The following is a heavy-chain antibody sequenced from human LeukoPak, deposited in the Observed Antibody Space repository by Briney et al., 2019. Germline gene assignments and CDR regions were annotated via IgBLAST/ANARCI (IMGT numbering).Heavy chain of an antibody. D-gene: IGHD3-10*01. Sequence: GGSLRLSCVASGFIFSSYTMTWVRQAPGKGLEWVSSISSSSSYIYYGDSVKGRFTVSRDNARNSLYLQMNSLRAEDTAVYYCARGYYGSGSYYYFDYWGQGTLVTVSS. V-gene: IGHV3-21*01. CDR2: ISSSSSYI. CDR3: ARGYYGSGSYYYFDY. J-gene: IGHJ4*02. CDR1: GFIFSSYT.